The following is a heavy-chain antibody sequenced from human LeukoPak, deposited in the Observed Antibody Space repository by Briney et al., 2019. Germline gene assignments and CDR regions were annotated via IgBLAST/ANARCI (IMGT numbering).Heavy chain of an antibody. J-gene: IGHJ5*02. Sequence: SVKVSCKASGGTFSSYAISWVRQAPGQGLEWMGGIIPIFGTANYAQKFQGRVTITADKSTSTAYMELSSLRSEDTAVYYCARERIAAVLNWFDPWGQGTLVTVSS. D-gene: IGHD6-13*01. CDR3: ARERIAAVLNWFDP. V-gene: IGHV1-69*06. CDR1: GGTFSSYA. CDR2: IIPIFGTA.